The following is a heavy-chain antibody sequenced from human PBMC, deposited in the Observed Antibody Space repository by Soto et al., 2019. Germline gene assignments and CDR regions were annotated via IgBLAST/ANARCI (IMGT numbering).Heavy chain of an antibody. CDR3: ARDQTGTTLSYNWFDP. CDR2: ISSSSSYI. Sequence: LRLSCAASGFTFSSYSMNWVRQAPGKGLEWVSSISSSSSYIYYADSVKGRFTISRDNAKNSLYLQMNSLRAEDTAVYYCARDQTGTTLSYNWFDPWGQGTLVTVSS. D-gene: IGHD1-7*01. J-gene: IGHJ5*02. CDR1: GFTFSSYS. V-gene: IGHV3-21*01.